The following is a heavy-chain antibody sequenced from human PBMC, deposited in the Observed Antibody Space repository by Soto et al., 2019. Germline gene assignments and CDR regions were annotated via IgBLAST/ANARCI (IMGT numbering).Heavy chain of an antibody. CDR2: IDPSDSYT. Sequence: GESLKISCKGSGYSFSNYWISWVRQVPGKGLEWMGRIDPSDSYTNYSPSFQGHVTISADKSISTAYLQWSSLKASDTAMYYCARTSMQSRGYSYGHGGMDVWGQGTTVTVSS. CDR3: ARTSMQSRGYSYGHGGMDV. V-gene: IGHV5-10-1*01. CDR1: GYSFSNYW. J-gene: IGHJ6*02. D-gene: IGHD5-18*01.